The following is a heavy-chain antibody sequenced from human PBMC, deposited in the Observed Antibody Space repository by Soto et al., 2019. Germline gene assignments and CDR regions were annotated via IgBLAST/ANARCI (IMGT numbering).Heavy chain of an antibody. Sequence: SETLSLTCVVSGASIGSGGWWSWVRQPPGKGLEWRAEILHDGNTNYRPSLKSRVTISVDKSQNQFSLNVYSVTAADTAVYYCARHEGWTGPDQWGQGTLVTVSS. J-gene: IGHJ5*02. CDR3: ARHEGWTGPDQ. CDR1: GASIGSGGW. D-gene: IGHD2-8*02. V-gene: IGHV4-4*02. CDR2: ILHDGNT.